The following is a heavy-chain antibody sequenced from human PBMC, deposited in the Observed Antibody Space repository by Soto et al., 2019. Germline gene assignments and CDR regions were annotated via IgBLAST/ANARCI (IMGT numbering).Heavy chain of an antibody. CDR3: ARDMYCISTSCYVYYYYGMDV. Sequence: GGSLRLSCASSGFTFSSYAMHLVRQATGKGLEWVAVISYDGSNKYYADSVKGRFTISRDNSKNTLYLQMNSLRAEDTAVYYCARDMYCISTSCYVYYYYGMDVWGQGTTVTVSS. D-gene: IGHD2-2*01. V-gene: IGHV3-30-3*01. J-gene: IGHJ6*02. CDR1: GFTFSSYA. CDR2: ISYDGSNK.